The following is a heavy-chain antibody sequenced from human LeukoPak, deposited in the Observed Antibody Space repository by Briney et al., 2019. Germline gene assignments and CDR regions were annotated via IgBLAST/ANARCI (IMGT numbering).Heavy chain of an antibody. CDR1: GFTFSTYW. Sequence: GGSLRLSCAASGFTFSTYWMHWVRQAPGKGLVWVSRINSDGSSTNYADSVKGRFTISRDNAKNTLYLQMNSLRTEDTAAYYCARAQYYDSTTAGGMDVWGQGTTVTVSS. D-gene: IGHD3-22*01. CDR3: ARAQYYDSTTAGGMDV. V-gene: IGHV3-74*01. J-gene: IGHJ6*02. CDR2: INSDGSST.